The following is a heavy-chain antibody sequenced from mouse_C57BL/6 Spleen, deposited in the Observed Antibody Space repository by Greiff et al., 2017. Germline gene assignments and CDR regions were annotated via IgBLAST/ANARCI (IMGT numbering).Heavy chain of an antibody. Sequence: EVQLVESGGGLVKPGGSLKLSCAASGFTFSDYGMHWVRQAPEKGLEWVAYISSGSSTTYYADTVKGRFTISRDNAKNTLFLQMTSLRSEDTAMYCCARPSYYSNYLGYWSQGTTLADCS. J-gene: IGHJ2*01. CDR1: GFTFSDYG. D-gene: IGHD2-5*01. V-gene: IGHV5-17*01. CDR2: ISSGSSTT. CDR3: ARPSYYSNYLGY.